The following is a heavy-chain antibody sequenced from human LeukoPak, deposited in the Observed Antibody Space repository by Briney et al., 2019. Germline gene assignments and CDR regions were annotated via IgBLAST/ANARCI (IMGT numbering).Heavy chain of an antibody. J-gene: IGHJ4*02. D-gene: IGHD3-22*01. CDR3: ARVSYYDSSGYLGY. CDR1: GGTFSSYA. CDR2: INPNSGGT. Sequence: ASVKVSCKASGGTFSSYAISWVRQAPGQGLEWMGWINPNSGGTNYAQKFQGRVTMTRDTSISTAYMELSRLRSDDTAVYYCARVSYYDSSGYLGYWGQGTLVTVSS. V-gene: IGHV1-2*02.